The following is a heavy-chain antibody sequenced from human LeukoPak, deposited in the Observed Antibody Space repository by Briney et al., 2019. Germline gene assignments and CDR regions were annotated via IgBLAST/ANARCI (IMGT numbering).Heavy chain of an antibody. Sequence: NPSETLSLTCAVYGGSFSSYYWSWIRQPPGKGLEWIGEINHSGSTNYNPSLKSRVTISVDTSKNQFSLKLSSVTAADTAVYYCARPARENYYDSSGYYSGNDYWGQGTLVTVSS. CDR3: ARPARENYYDSSGYYSGNDY. J-gene: IGHJ4*02. CDR2: INHSGST. CDR1: GGSFSSYY. V-gene: IGHV4-34*01. D-gene: IGHD3-22*01.